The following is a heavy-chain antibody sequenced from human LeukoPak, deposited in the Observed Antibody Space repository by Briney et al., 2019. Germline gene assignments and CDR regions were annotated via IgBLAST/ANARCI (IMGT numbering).Heavy chain of an antibody. CDR2: ISGSGGST. CDR3: AKGGSTSSREGKHVRFLEWLSSWYFDY. J-gene: IGHJ4*02. D-gene: IGHD3-3*01. V-gene: IGHV3-23*01. CDR1: GFTFSSYA. Sequence: GGSLRPSCAASGFTFSSYAMSWVRQAPGKGLEWVSAISGSGGSTYYADSVEGRFTISRDNSKNTLYLQMNSLRAEDTAVYYCAKGGSTSSREGKHVRFLEWLSSWYFDYWGQGTLVTVSS.